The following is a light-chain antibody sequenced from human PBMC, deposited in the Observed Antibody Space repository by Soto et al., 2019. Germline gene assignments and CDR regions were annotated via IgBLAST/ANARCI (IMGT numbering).Light chain of an antibody. CDR1: QNINNY. V-gene: IGKV1-33*01. Sequence: DIQVTQSPSSLSAAVGDRATITCQASQNINNYLIWYQQKPGRAPKLLIYDASNLEAGVPSRFRGSGSGTDFTFTISRLQPEDIATYYCQQYENLPTFGQGTRLEIK. CDR3: QQYENLPT. J-gene: IGKJ5*01. CDR2: DAS.